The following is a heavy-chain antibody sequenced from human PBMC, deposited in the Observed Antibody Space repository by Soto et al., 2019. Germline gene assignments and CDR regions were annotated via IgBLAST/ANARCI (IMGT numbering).Heavy chain of an antibody. CDR1: GFTFSSYS. CDR2: ISSSSSTI. J-gene: IGHJ3*02. CDR3: ARDGTITHWSFQPTERNAFDI. D-gene: IGHD2-8*02. V-gene: IGHV3-48*01. Sequence: GGSLRLSCAASGFTFSSYSMNWVRQAPGKGLEWVSYISSSSSTIYYADSVKGRFTISRDNAKNSLYLQMNSLRAEDTAVYYCARDGTITHWSFQPTERNAFDIWGQGTMVTVSS.